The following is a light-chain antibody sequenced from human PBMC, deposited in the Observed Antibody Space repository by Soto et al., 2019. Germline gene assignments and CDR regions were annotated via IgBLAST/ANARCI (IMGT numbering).Light chain of an antibody. CDR2: ANI. CDR1: SSNIGAGYD. J-gene: IGLJ1*01. Sequence: QSVLTQPPSVSGAPGQRVTISCTGSSSNIGAGYDVHWYQQLPGTAPKLLIYANINRPAGVPDRFSGSKSGTSASLAITGLEAEDEADYYCQSYESIPSGYVFGTGIKVSV. V-gene: IGLV1-40*01. CDR3: QSYESIPSGYV.